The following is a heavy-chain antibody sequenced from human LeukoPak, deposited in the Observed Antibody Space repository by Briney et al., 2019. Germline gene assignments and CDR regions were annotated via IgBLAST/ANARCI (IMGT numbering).Heavy chain of an antibody. V-gene: IGHV3-21*01. CDR1: GFTFSSYS. Sequence: GGSLGLSCAASGFTFSSYSMNWVRQAPGKGLEWVSSISSSSSYIYYADSVKGRFTISRDNAKNSLYLQMNRLRAEDTAVYYCARDPDYWSGYSKDYWGQGTLVTVSS. D-gene: IGHD3-3*01. J-gene: IGHJ4*02. CDR2: ISSSSSYI. CDR3: ARDPDYWSGYSKDY.